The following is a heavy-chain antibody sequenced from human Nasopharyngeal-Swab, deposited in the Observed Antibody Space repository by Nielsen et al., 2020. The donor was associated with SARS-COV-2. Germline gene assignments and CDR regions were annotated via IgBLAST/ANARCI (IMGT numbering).Heavy chain of an antibody. CDR1: GGSISSYY. Sequence: SETLSLTCTVSGGSISSYYCTWIRQPPGKGLEWIGYIYYTGGTNYNPSLKSRVTISVDTSKNQFSLKLSSVTAADTAVYYCASGTRDFWSGYDHYFDYWGQGTLVTVSS. D-gene: IGHD3-3*01. V-gene: IGHV4-59*13. CDR2: IYYTGGT. J-gene: IGHJ4*02. CDR3: ASGTRDFWSGYDHYFDY.